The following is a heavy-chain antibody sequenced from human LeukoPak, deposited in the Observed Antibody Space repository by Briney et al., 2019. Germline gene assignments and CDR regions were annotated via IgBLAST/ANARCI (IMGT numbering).Heavy chain of an antibody. Sequence: ASVKVSCKASGYTFTGYYMHWVRQAPGQGLEWMGIINPSNGSTTYAQKFQGRLTVTRDTSTSTVYMDLSSLRSEDTAVYYCARVKGHWFYDYWGQGTLVTVSS. CDR3: ARVKGHWFYDY. V-gene: IGHV1-46*01. CDR1: GYTFTGYY. J-gene: IGHJ4*02. CDR2: INPSNGST. D-gene: IGHD3-9*01.